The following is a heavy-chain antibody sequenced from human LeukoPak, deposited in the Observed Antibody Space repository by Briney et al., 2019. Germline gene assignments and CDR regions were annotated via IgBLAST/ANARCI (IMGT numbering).Heavy chain of an antibody. V-gene: IGHV4-30-4*08. D-gene: IGHD2-2*01. CDR3: ARERDIVVVPAAIANAFDI. J-gene: IGHJ3*02. CDR2: IYYSGST. Sequence: SQTLSLTCTVSGGSISSGDYYWSWIRQPPGKGLEWIGYIYYSGSTYYNPSLKSRVTISVDTSKNQFSLKLSSVTAADTAVYYCARERDIVVVPAAIANAFDIWGQGTMVTVSS. CDR1: GGSISSGDYY.